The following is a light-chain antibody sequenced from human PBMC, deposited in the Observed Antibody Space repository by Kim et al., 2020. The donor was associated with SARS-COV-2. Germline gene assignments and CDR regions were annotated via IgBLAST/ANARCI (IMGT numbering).Light chain of an antibody. CDR1: NIGSKN. CDR3: QVWDSSTGV. J-gene: IGLJ3*02. CDR2: MDS. Sequence: SYELTQPLSVSVALGQTARITCGGNNIGSKNVHWYQQKPGQAPVLVIYMDSNRPSGIPERFSGSNSGNTATLTISRAQAGDEDDYYCQVWDSSTGVFGGGTQLTVL. V-gene: IGLV3-9*01.